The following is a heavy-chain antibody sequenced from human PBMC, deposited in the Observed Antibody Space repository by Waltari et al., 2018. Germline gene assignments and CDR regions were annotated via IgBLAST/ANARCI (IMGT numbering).Heavy chain of an antibody. D-gene: IGHD3-16*01. V-gene: IGHV3-7*01. CDR2: LNPDGSVK. CDR1: GFTFSNYW. Sequence: EEQMVQSGGGLVQPGGSLRLSCVGSGFTFSNYWMLWARLAPGKGVQWVGKLNPDGSVKYYVDSVKGRFTVSRDNARRSLYLQMTSLTADDTAVYYCARDNSFYADDLWGQGTQVTVSS. CDR3: ARDNSFYADDL. J-gene: IGHJ4*02.